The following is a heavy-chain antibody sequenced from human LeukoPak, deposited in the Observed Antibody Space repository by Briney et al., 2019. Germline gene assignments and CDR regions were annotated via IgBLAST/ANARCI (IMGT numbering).Heavy chain of an antibody. V-gene: IGHV4-30-2*01. Sequence: SETLSLTCTVSGGSISSGGYYWSWIRQPPGKGLEWIGYIYHSGSTYYNPSLKSRVTISVDRSKNQFSLKLSSVTAADTAVYSCARLPFNSGYEYFDYWGQGTLVTVSS. J-gene: IGHJ4*02. D-gene: IGHD5-12*01. CDR1: GGSISSGGYY. CDR2: IYHSGST. CDR3: ARLPFNSGYEYFDY.